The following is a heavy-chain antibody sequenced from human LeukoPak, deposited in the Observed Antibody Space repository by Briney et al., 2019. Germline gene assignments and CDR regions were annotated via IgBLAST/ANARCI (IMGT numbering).Heavy chain of an antibody. J-gene: IGHJ5*02. CDR3: AKQPAKYNWFDP. CDR1: GGSISSSSYY. CDR2: IYYSGST. Sequence: PSETLSLTCTVSGGSISSSSYYWGWLRQPPGKGLEWIGSIYYSGSTYYNPSLKSRVTISVDTSKNQFSLKLSSVTAADTAVYYCAKQPAKYNWFDPWGQGTLVTVSS. V-gene: IGHV4-39*01. D-gene: IGHD6-13*01.